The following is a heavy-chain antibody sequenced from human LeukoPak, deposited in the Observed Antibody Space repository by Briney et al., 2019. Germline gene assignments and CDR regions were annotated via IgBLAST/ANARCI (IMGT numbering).Heavy chain of an antibody. CDR2: IWYDGNRK. J-gene: IGHJ5*02. D-gene: IGHD3-22*01. CDR1: GFTLSSYG. Sequence: PGGSLRLSCAASGFTLSSYGIHWVRQAPGKGLEWVAVIWYDGNRKYYADSVKGRFTVARDNFEDTVYLQMNSLRAEDTAVYYCARDCDVSSHYGWFDPWGQGTLVTVSS. V-gene: IGHV3-33*01. CDR3: ARDCDVSSHYGWFDP.